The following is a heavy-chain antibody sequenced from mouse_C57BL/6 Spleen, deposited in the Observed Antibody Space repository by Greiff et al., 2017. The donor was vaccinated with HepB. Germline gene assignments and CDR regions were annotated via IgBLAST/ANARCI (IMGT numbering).Heavy chain of an antibody. J-gene: IGHJ2*01. V-gene: IGHV1-52*01. D-gene: IGHD2-4*01. CDR2: IDPSDSET. Sequence: VQLQQPGAELVRPGSSVKLSCKASGYTFTSYWMHWVKQRPIQGLEWIGNIDPSDSETHYNQKFKDKATLTVDKSSSPAYMQLSSLTSEDSAVYYCARGGYDYGLDYWGQGTTLTVSS. CDR1: GYTFTSYW. CDR3: ARGGYDYGLDY.